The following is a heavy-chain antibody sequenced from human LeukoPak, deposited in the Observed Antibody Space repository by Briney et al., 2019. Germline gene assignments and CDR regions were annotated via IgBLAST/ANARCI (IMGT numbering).Heavy chain of an antibody. D-gene: IGHD4-17*01. V-gene: IGHV4-4*09. Sequence: SETLSLTCTVSGGSICSYYWSWIRPPPGKGLEGIGYIYTSGSTNYNPSLKSRVTISIDTSKNQFSLKLSSVTAADTAVYYCARLPPTDYYYYYKDVWHKGTTVTVSS. CDR3: ARLPPTDYYYYYKDV. CDR2: IYTSGST. CDR1: GGSICSYY. J-gene: IGHJ6*03.